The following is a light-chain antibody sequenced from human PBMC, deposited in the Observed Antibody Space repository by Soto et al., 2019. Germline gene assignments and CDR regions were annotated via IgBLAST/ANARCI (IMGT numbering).Light chain of an antibody. V-gene: IGKV3-20*01. J-gene: IGKJ1*01. CDR3: QQYNSYST. Sequence: EIVLTQSPGTLSLSPGERATHSCRASQSVSSSYLAWYQQKPGQAPRLLIYGASNRATGIPDRFSGSGSGTDFTLTISSLEPEDFATYYCQQYNSYSTFGQGTKVDI. CDR2: GAS. CDR1: QSVSSSY.